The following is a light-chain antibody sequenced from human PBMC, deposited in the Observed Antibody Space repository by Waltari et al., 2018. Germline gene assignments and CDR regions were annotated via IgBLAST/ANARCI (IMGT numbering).Light chain of an antibody. Sequence: EMVFTKSPAHLPLSPGERATSSCRPSQSVSIYLAWYQQKPGQAPRLLIYDASKRATGIPARFSGSGAGTDFTLTITSLEPEDFAVYYCQQRSNWWTFGQGTKVEIK. J-gene: IGKJ1*01. V-gene: IGKV3-11*01. CDR1: QSVSIY. CDR3: QQRSNWWT. CDR2: DAS.